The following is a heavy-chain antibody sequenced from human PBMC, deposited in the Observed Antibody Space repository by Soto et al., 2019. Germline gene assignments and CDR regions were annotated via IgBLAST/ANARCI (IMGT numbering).Heavy chain of an antibody. V-gene: IGHV3-23*01. D-gene: IGHD2-8*01. CDR3: AKARFGGYCTNGVCYPYYFDY. CDR2: ISGSGGST. Sequence: GGSLRLSCAASGFTFSSYAMSWVRQAPGKGLEWVSAISGSGGSTYYADSVKGRFTITRDNSKNTLYLQMNSLRAEDTAVYYCAKARFGGYCTNGVCYPYYFDYWGQGTLVTVSS. J-gene: IGHJ4*02. CDR1: GFTFSSYA.